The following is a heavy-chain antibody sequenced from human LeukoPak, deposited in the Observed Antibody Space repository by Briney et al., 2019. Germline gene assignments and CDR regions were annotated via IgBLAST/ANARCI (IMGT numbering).Heavy chain of an antibody. CDR2: INPNSGGT. J-gene: IGHJ3*02. Sequence: ASVKVSCKASGYTFTGYYMHWVRQAPGQGLEWMGWINPNSGGTNYAQKFHGRVTMTRDTSNSTAYMELSRLRSDDTAVYYCARGIVGATRAFDIWGQGTMVTVSS. CDR1: GYTFTGYY. CDR3: ARGIVGATRAFDI. D-gene: IGHD1-26*01. V-gene: IGHV1-2*02.